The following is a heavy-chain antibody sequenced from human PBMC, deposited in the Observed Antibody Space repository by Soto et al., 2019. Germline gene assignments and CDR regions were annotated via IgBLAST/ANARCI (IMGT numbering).Heavy chain of an antibody. Sequence: EVQLVESGGGLVQPSRSLRLSCAASGFTFDDYAMHWVWQAPGKGLEWVSGISWNSGSIGYADSVKGRFTISRDNAKNSLYLQMNSLRAEDTALYYCAKDYDYWGQGTLVTVSS. CDR3: AKDYDY. V-gene: IGHV3-9*01. CDR1: GFTFDDYA. J-gene: IGHJ4*02. CDR2: ISWNSGSI.